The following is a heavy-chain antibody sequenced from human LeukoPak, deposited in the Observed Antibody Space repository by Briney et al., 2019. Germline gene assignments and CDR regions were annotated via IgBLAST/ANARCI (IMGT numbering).Heavy chain of an antibody. CDR1: GFTFSDYY. J-gene: IGHJ4*02. Sequence: GGSLRLSCAASGFTFSDYYMSWVRQAPGKGLEWVSVIYSGGSTYYADSVKGRFTISRDNSKNTLYLQMNSLRAEDTAVYYCARVGVFGLLWFGEIDYWGQGTLVTVSS. D-gene: IGHD3-10*01. V-gene: IGHV3-66*01. CDR3: ARVGVFGLLWFGEIDY. CDR2: IYSGGST.